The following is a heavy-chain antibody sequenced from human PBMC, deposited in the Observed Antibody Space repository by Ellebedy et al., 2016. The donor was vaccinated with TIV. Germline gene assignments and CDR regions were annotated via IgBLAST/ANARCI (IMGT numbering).Heavy chain of an antibody. Sequence: SETLSLXXTVSGGSISSYYWNWIRQPQGKGLEWIGYIYNSGSTNYNPSLKSRVTISVDKSKNQFSLKLSSVTAADTAVYYCARGWVAAAVPAAMPFDYWGQGTLVTVSS. V-gene: IGHV4-59*12. CDR1: GGSISSYY. CDR3: ARGWVAAAVPAAMPFDY. CDR2: IYNSGST. D-gene: IGHD2-2*01. J-gene: IGHJ4*02.